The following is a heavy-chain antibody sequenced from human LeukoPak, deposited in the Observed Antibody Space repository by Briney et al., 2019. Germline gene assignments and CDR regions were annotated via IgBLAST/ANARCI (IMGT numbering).Heavy chain of an antibody. CDR1: GFTFDNYS. CDR2: ISGGSGPR. Sequence: GGSLRLSCVASGFTFDNYSLNWIRQAPGKGLEWISYISGGSGPRYYADSVKGRFTTSRDNSKNSLFLQKNTLRDDDTAVYYCARDNLFGNYFDSWGQGTLVAVSS. D-gene: IGHD3-10*01. V-gene: IGHV3-48*02. J-gene: IGHJ4*02. CDR3: ARDNLFGNYFDS.